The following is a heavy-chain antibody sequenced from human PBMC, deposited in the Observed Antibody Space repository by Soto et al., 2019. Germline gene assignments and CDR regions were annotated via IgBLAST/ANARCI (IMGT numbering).Heavy chain of an antibody. D-gene: IGHD4-17*01. CDR1: GFTFSSYS. J-gene: IGHJ4*02. CDR3: ARDWVTTSEYFDY. Sequence: GALRLSCAASGFTFSSYSMNWVRQAPGKGLEWVSSISSSSSYIYYADSVKGRFTISRDNAKNSLYLQMNSLRAEDTAVYYCARDWVTTSEYFDYWGQGTLVTVSS. V-gene: IGHV3-21*01. CDR2: ISSSSSYI.